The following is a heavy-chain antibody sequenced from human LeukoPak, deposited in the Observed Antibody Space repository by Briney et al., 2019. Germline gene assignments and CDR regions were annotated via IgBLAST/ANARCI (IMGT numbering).Heavy chain of an antibody. J-gene: IGHJ4*02. CDR2: ISYDGSNK. CDR1: GFTFSSYG. V-gene: IGHV3-30*18. D-gene: IGHD3-22*01. CDR3: AKGGKYYESDY. Sequence: GGSLRLSCAASGFTFSSYGMHWVRQAPGKGLEWVAVISYDGSNKYYADSVKGRFTISRDNSKNTLYLQMNSLRAEDTAVYHCAKGGKYYESDYWGQGTLVTVSS.